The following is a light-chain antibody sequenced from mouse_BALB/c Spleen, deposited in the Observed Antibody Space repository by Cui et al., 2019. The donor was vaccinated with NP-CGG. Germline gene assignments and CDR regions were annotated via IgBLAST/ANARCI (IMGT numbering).Light chain of an antibody. CDR2: GTN. CDR1: TGAVTTSNY. V-gene: IGLV1*01. J-gene: IGLJ1*01. CDR3: ALWYSNHWV. Sequence: QAVVTQESALTTSPGETVTLTCRSSTGAVTTSNYAHWLQEKPDQVFTGIIGGTNNRAPGVPARFSGSLIGDKAALTITGAQTEDEAIYFCALWYSNHWVFGGGTKLTVL.